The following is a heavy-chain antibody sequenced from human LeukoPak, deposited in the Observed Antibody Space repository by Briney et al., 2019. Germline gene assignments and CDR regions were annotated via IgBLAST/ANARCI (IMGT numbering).Heavy chain of an antibody. D-gene: IGHD3-22*01. CDR1: GYIFTNYH. V-gene: IGHV1-18*04. Sequence: GASVKVSCKASGYIFTNYHMHWVRQAPGQGLEWMGWISAYNGNTNYAQKLQGRVTMTTDTSTSTAYMELRSLRSDDTAVYYCARDFIFGCNKVCDGYYQYYFDYWGQGTLVTVSS. CDR3: ARDFIFGCNKVCDGYYQYYFDY. J-gene: IGHJ4*02. CDR2: ISAYNGNT.